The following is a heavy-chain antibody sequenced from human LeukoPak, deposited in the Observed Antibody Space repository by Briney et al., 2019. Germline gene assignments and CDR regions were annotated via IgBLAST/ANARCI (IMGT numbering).Heavy chain of an antibody. CDR2: IYYSGST. J-gene: IGHJ4*02. V-gene: IGHV4-59*01. CDR1: GGSISSYY. D-gene: IGHD5-24*01. Sequence: SETLSLTCSVSGGSISSYYWSWIRQPPGKGLEWIGYIYYSGSTKYSPSLKSRVTISVDTSKNQFSLKLSSVTAADTAVYYCARGDGYGFFDCWGQGTLVTVSS. CDR3: ARGDGYGFFDC.